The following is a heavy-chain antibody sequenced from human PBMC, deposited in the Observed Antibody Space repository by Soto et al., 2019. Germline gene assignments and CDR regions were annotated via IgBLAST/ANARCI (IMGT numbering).Heavy chain of an antibody. CDR1: GFTFSSYE. CDR3: ARDVLGRRGELPPDY. D-gene: IGHD1-26*01. CDR2: ISSSGSTI. J-gene: IGHJ4*02. Sequence: PGGSLRLSCAASGFTFSSYEMNWVRQAPGKGLEWVSYISSSGSTIYYADSVKGRFTISRDNAKNSLYLQMNSLRAEDTAVYYCARDVLGRRGELPPDYWGQGTLVTVSS. V-gene: IGHV3-48*03.